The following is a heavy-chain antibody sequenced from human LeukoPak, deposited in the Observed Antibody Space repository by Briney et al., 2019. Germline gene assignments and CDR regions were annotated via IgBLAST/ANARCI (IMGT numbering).Heavy chain of an antibody. CDR1: GFTFSTYV. J-gene: IGHJ4*02. CDR3: ASGPPFLKYFEY. CDR2: ISVGAEYI. D-gene: IGHD3-3*01. V-gene: IGHV3-23*01. Sequence: GGSLRLSCAASGFTFSTYVMNWFRQAPGKGLEWVSTISVGAEYIFYADSVKGRFTISRDDSNNALYLQMHSLRAEDTTLYYCASGPPFLKYFEYWGQGTLVTVSS.